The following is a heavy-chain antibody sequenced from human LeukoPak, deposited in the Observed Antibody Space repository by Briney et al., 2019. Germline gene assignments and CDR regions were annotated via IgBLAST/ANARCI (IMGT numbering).Heavy chain of an antibody. V-gene: IGHV4-61*02. CDR2: IYTSGST. D-gene: IGHD6-19*01. CDR3: AKFGQVAGTGGDY. CDR1: GGSISSGSYY. Sequence: SQTLSLTCTVSGGSISSGSYYWSWIRQPAGKGLEWIGRIYTSGSTNCNPSLKSRVTISIDTSKNQFSLKLSSVTAADTAVYYCAKFGQVAGTGGDYWGQGTLVTVSS. J-gene: IGHJ4*02.